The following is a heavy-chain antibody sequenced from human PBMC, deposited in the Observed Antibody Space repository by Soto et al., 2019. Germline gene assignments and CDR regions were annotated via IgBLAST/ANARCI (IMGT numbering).Heavy chain of an antibody. CDR1: GGSISSYY. CDR3: ARGSWSSPSIYDLFDL. J-gene: IGHJ5*02. V-gene: IGHV4-59*01. CDR2: IYYSGST. Sequence: SETLSLTCTVSGGSISSYYWSWIRQPPGKGLEWIGYIYYSGSTNYNPSLKSRVTISVDTSKNQFSLKLSSVTAADTAVYYCARGSWSSPSIYDLFDLWAEGTQVTV. D-gene: IGHD2-2*01.